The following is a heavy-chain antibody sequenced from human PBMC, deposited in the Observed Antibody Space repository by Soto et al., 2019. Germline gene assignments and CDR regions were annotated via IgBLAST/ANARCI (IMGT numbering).Heavy chain of an antibody. V-gene: IGHV1-46*03. Sequence: QVQLLQSGAEVRKPGASVKLSCRASGYSFTTYYIHWVRQAPGQGLEWMAIISPGGTTTNYAHNFQGGITVTSDVSTSTVHMEVASLRDDDTAVYFCARELPPGGPFDYWGQGSLVTVSS. CDR2: ISPGGTTT. D-gene: IGHD2-15*01. J-gene: IGHJ4*02. CDR1: GYSFTTYY. CDR3: ARELPPGGPFDY.